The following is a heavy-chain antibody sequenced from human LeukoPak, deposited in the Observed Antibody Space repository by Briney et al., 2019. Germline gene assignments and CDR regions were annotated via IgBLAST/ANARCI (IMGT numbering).Heavy chain of an antibody. D-gene: IGHD3-22*01. CDR3: ASGDTTGYSGDAFNI. V-gene: IGHV3-33*03. CDR1: GFTFSRYG. J-gene: IGHJ3*02. CDR2: IWYDGSNK. Sequence: PGGSLRLSCVASGFTFSRYGMHWVRQAPGKGLEWVAIIWYDGSNKYYADSVKGRFTISRDTSKNTLYMQMDSLRAEDTAVYYCASGDTTGYSGDAFNIWGQGTMVTVSS.